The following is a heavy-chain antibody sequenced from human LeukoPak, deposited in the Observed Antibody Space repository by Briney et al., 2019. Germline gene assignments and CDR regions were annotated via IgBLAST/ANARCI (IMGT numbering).Heavy chain of an antibody. V-gene: IGHV5-51*01. J-gene: IGHJ3*02. CDR3: ARHLEKYSGSYFLVGAFDI. CDR2: IYPGDSDT. CDR1: GYSFTSYW. D-gene: IGHD1-26*01. Sequence: GESLKISCKGSGYSFTSYWIGWVRQMPGKGLEWMGIIYPGDSDTRYSPPFQGQVTISADKSISTAYLQWSSLKASDTAMYYCARHLEKYSGSYFLVGAFDIWGQGTMVTVSS.